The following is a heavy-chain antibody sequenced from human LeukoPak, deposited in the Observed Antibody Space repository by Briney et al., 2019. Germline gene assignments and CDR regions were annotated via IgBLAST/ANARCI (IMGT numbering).Heavy chain of an antibody. CDR3: AKEGGQWLVLPKNYFDY. CDR2: IYSGGST. J-gene: IGHJ4*02. V-gene: IGHV3-53*01. CDR1: GFTVSSNY. D-gene: IGHD6-19*01. Sequence: GGSLRLSCAASGFTVSSNYMSWVRQAPGKGLEWVSVIYSGGSTYYADSVKGRFTISRDNSKNTLYLQMNSLRAEDTAVYYCAKEGGQWLVLPKNYFDYWGQGTLVTVSS.